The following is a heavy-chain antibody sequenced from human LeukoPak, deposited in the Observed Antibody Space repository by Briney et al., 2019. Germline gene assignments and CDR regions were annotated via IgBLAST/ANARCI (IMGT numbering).Heavy chain of an antibody. CDR2: ISGSGGST. CDR3: ATDSGYSYVDS. D-gene: IGHD5-18*01. CDR1: GFTFSSYA. Sequence: QPGGSLRLSCAAPGFTFSSYAMSWVRRAPGKGLEWVSAISGSGGSTKYADSVKGRFTISRDNSKNTLYLQMNSLRAEDTAVYYCATDSGYSYVDSWGQGTLVTVSS. V-gene: IGHV3-23*01. J-gene: IGHJ4*02.